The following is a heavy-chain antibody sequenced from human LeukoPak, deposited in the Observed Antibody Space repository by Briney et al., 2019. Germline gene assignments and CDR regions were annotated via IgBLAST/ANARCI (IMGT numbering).Heavy chain of an antibody. D-gene: IGHD6-6*01. CDR1: AGSISSYY. J-gene: IGHJ4*02. V-gene: IGHV4-59*01. Sequence: SETLSLTWSVSAGSISSYYWSWIRQPPGKGLEWIGYIYYSGSTNYNPSLKSRGTISVDTSNNHFSLNLSSVIAADAAVYYCARVRSSIAAPFDYWGQGTLVTVSS. CDR2: IYYSGST. CDR3: ARVRSSIAAPFDY.